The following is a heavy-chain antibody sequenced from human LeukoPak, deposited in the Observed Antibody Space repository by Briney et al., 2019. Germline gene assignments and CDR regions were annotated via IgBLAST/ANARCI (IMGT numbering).Heavy chain of an antibody. CDR3: ARSPPVLRFLEWLFPDAFDI. D-gene: IGHD3-3*01. CDR1: GGSISSYY. J-gene: IGHJ3*02. V-gene: IGHV4-59*01. Sequence: SETLSLTCTVSGGSISSYYWSWIRQPPGKGLEWIGYIYYSGSTNYNPSLKSRVTISVDTSKNQFSPKLSSVTAADTAVYYCARSPPVLRFLEWLFPDAFDIWGQGTMVTVSS. CDR2: IYYSGST.